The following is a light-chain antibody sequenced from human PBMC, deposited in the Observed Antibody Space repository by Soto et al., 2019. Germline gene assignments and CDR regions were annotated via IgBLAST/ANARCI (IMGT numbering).Light chain of an antibody. CDR1: QSVSNSY. J-gene: IGKJ2*01. CDR3: QQRSNYT. Sequence: EIVLTQSPGTLSLSPGERATLSCRASQSVSNSYLAWYQQQPGQAPRLLIYGAFRRATGIPDRFSGSGSGTDFTLTISSLEPEDFAVYYCQQRSNYTFGQGTKLEIK. V-gene: IGKV3D-20*02. CDR2: GAF.